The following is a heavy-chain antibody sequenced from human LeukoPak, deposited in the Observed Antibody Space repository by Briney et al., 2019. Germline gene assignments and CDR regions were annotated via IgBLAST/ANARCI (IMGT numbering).Heavy chain of an antibody. CDR1: GGTFSSYA. Sequence: SVKVSCKASGGTFSSYAIGWVRQAPGQGLEWMGRIIPIFGIANYAQKFQGRVTITADKSTSTAYMELSSLRSEDTAVYYCAREVVTTNRNWFDPWGQGTLVTVSS. V-gene: IGHV1-69*04. D-gene: IGHD4-11*01. CDR3: AREVVTTNRNWFDP. CDR2: IIPIFGIA. J-gene: IGHJ5*02.